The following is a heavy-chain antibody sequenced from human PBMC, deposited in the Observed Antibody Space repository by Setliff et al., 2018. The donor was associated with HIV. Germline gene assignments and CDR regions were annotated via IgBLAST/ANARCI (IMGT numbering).Heavy chain of an antibody. CDR1: GGSMNSHY. Sequence: PSETLSLTCTVSGGSMNSHYWSWIRQSPGRGLEWSGYIYYSVSTKYNPSLKSRVSMSIDTSKNQFSLKMSSVTAADTAVYYCARGVVDYDFWSGSGDYYYMDVWAKGPRSPSP. V-gene: IGHV4-59*11. CDR2: IYYSVST. CDR3: ARGVVDYDFWSGSGDYYYMDV. J-gene: IGHJ6*03. D-gene: IGHD3-3*01.